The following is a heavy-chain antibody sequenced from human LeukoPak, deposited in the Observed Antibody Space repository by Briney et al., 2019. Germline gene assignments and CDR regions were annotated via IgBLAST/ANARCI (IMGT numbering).Heavy chain of an antibody. CDR1: GGSISSGGYS. D-gene: IGHD4-11*01. CDR2: IYHSGST. Sequence: SETLSLTCAVSGGSISSGGYSWSWIRQPPGKGLEWIGYIYHSGSTYYNPSLKSRVTISVDRSKNQFSLRLSSVTAADTAVYYCARCVPVTNWFDPWGQGTLVTVSS. J-gene: IGHJ5*02. CDR3: ARCVPVTNWFDP. V-gene: IGHV4-30-2*01.